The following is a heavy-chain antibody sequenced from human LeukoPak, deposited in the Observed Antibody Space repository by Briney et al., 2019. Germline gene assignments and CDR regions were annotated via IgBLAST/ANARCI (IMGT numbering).Heavy chain of an antibody. D-gene: IGHD5-12*01. CDR2: IYTSGST. V-gene: IGHV4-4*07. Sequence: SETLSLTCTVSGGSISSYYWSWIRQPAGKGLEWIGRIYTSGSTNYNPSLKSRVTMSVDTSKNQFSLKLSSVTVADTAVYYCARDRLGATRLDAFDIWGQGTMVTVSS. J-gene: IGHJ3*02. CDR1: GGSISSYY. CDR3: ARDRLGATRLDAFDI.